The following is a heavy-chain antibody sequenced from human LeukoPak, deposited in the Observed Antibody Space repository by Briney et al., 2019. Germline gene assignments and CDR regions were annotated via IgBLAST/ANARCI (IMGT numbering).Heavy chain of an antibody. CDR3: AKSEIVEVIHYDY. D-gene: IGHD3-22*01. J-gene: IGHJ4*02. V-gene: IGHV3-23*01. CDR1: GFTFSSYG. Sequence: GGSLRLSCAASGFTFSSYGMSWVRQAPGKGLEWVSGISGSGGSTYYADSVKGRFTISRDNSKNTLYLQMNSLRAEDTAVYYCAKSEIVEVIHYDYWGQGTLVTVSS. CDR2: ISGSGGST.